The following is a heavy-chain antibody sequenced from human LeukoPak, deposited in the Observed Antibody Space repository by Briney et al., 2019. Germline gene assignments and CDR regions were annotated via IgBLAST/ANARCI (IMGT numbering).Heavy chain of an antibody. Sequence: GGSLRLSCAASGFTFSNYNMNWVRQAPGKGLEWVSYISRSSSTIYYADSVKGRFTISRDNAKNSLYLQMNSLRAEDTAVYYCARDPYSSGWPSYYYYGMDVWGQGTTVTVSS. CDR3: ARDPYSSGWPSYYYYGMDV. D-gene: IGHD6-19*01. V-gene: IGHV3-48*01. CDR1: GFTFSNYN. CDR2: ISRSSSTI. J-gene: IGHJ6*02.